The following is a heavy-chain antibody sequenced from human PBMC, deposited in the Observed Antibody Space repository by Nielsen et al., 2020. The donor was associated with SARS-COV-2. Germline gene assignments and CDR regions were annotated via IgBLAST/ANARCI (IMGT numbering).Heavy chain of an antibody. V-gene: IGHV2-70*11. Sequence: SGPTLVHPTQTLTLTCTFSGFSLDTSGTSVNWIRQPPGKALEWLARIDWDDDKYYSQSQKTRLTISKDTSRNQVVLMIINTDPVDTATYFCARMRPTNFGVPHMGTFDSWGQGILVTVSS. CDR2: IDWDDDK. J-gene: IGHJ4*02. CDR1: GFSLDTSGTS. D-gene: IGHD3-3*01. CDR3: ARMRPTNFGVPHMGTFDS.